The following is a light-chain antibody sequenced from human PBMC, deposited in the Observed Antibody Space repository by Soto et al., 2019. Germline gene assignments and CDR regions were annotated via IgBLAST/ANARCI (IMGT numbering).Light chain of an antibody. CDR1: QSVVSL. V-gene: IGKV3-15*01. CDR3: QQYNKWPIT. CDR2: RAS. J-gene: IGKJ5*01. Sequence: EIVLTQSPATLSVSPGEVATLSFSASQSVVSLLALYQQKPGQAPRLLIYRASSRATGISGIFSGSGSGTEFTLTITSLQSEDFGVYYCQQYNKWPITFGQGTRLEIK.